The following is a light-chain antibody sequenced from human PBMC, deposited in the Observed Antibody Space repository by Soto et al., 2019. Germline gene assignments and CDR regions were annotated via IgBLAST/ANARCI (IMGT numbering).Light chain of an antibody. J-gene: IGKJ1*01. CDR3: QQRSNLPPWT. CDR2: DAS. CDR1: QSVSSY. V-gene: IGKV3-11*01. Sequence: ELVLTQSPATLSLSPGERATLSCRASQSVSSYLAWYQQKPGQAPRLLIYDASNRATGIPARFSGSGSGTDFTLTISSLEPEDFAVYYCQQRSNLPPWTFGQGTKVEIK.